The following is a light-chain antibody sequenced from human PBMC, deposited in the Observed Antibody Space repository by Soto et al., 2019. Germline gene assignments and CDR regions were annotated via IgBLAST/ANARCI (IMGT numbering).Light chain of an antibody. Sequence: EIVLTQSPGTLSLSPGERDTLSCRASQSVSSYLAWYQQKLGQAPRLLIYEASNRATGIPARFSGSGSGTDFTLTISSLEPEDFAVYYCQQRGNWPLTFGGGTKVEIK. CDR2: EAS. CDR1: QSVSSY. CDR3: QQRGNWPLT. V-gene: IGKV3-11*01. J-gene: IGKJ4*01.